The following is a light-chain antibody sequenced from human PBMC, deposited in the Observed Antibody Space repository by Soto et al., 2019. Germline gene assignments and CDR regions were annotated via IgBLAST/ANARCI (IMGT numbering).Light chain of an antibody. Sequence: EIVLTQSPGTLSLSPGERATPSRRASQRVSSSYLAWYRQKPGQAPSFLIYGASSRATGIPDRVSGSGSGTDFTLTISRLEPEDFAVYYCQQYGSSPCTFGQGTKLEIK. CDR1: QRVSSSY. J-gene: IGKJ2*02. V-gene: IGKV3-20*01. CDR2: GAS. CDR3: QQYGSSPCT.